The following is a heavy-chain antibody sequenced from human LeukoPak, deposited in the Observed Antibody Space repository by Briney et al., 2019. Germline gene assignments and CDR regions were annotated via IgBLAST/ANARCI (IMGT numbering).Heavy chain of an antibody. CDR3: AKDLHDYGGNSPDDFYYGMDV. V-gene: IGHV3-30*18. CDR1: GFTFSSYG. D-gene: IGHD4-23*01. J-gene: IGHJ6*02. Sequence: GGSLRLSCAASGFTFSSYGMHWVRQAPGEGLEWVAVISYDGSNKYYADSVKGRFTISRDNSKNTLYLQMNSLRAEDTAVYYCAKDLHDYGGNSPDDFYYGMDVWGQGTTVTVSS. CDR2: ISYDGSNK.